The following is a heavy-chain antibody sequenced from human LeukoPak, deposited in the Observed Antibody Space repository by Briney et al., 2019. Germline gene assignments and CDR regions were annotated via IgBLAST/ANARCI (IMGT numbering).Heavy chain of an antibody. J-gene: IGHJ4*02. Sequence: GGSLRLSCAASGFTFSTYGFHWVRQAPGKGLEWATFIRYDGSNKWYADSVKGRFTISRDNSKNTLYLQMNSLRAEDTAVYYCAKEGVICSSTSCYGYFDYWGQGTLVTVSS. CDR1: GFTFSTYG. CDR2: IRYDGSNK. V-gene: IGHV3-30*02. D-gene: IGHD2-2*01. CDR3: AKEGVICSSTSCYGYFDY.